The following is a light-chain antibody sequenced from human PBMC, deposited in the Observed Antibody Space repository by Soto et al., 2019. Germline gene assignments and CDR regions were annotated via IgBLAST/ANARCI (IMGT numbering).Light chain of an antibody. CDR3: CSDAGSNTVV. Sequence: QSVLTQPRPVSGSPGQSVTISGAGTSDDVGGYTYVSWYQHHPGKAPKLMIYDVSKRPSGVPDRFSGSKSGNTASLTISGLQAEDEDDYCCCSDAGSNTVVFGTGTKVTVL. J-gene: IGLJ1*01. CDR2: DVS. V-gene: IGLV2-11*01. CDR1: SDDVGGYTY.